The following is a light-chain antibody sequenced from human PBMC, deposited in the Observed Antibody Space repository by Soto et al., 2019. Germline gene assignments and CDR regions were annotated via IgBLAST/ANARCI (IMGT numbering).Light chain of an antibody. V-gene: IGKV3-11*01. J-gene: IGKJ4*01. Sequence: EVVLAQPPATLSLSPGARATLSCRASQSVGTFLNWYQHKPGQAPRLLIYDVSKRATGIPARFGGSGSGTDFTLTIRKLEPEDFAVYYCQHRATWPPSVTFGGGTRV. CDR3: QHRATWPPSVT. CDR1: QSVGTF. CDR2: DVS.